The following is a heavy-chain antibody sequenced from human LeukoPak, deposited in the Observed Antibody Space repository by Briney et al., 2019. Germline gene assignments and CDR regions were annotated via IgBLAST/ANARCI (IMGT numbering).Heavy chain of an antibody. CDR3: ARLATKTGTTFFPDYFDY. D-gene: IGHD1-7*01. Sequence: ASVKVSCKASGGTFSSYAISWVRQAPGQGLEWMGGIIPIFGTANYALKFQGRVTITADESTSTAYMELSSLRSEDTAVYYCARLATKTGTTFFPDYFDYWGQGTLVTVSS. J-gene: IGHJ4*02. CDR2: IIPIFGTA. CDR1: GGTFSSYA. V-gene: IGHV1-69*13.